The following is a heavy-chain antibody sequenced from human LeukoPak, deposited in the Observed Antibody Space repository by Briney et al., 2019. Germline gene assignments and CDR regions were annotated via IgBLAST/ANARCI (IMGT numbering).Heavy chain of an antibody. CDR3: ARDLMVPGLFDY. D-gene: IGHD3-10*01. CDR1: GFTFSSYS. J-gene: IGHJ4*02. CDR2: ISSSSSYI. V-gene: IGHV3-21*01. Sequence: GGSLRLSCAASGFTFSSYSMNWVRQAPGKGLEWVSSISSSSSYIYYADSVKGRFTISRDNAKNSLYLQRNSLRAEDTAVYYCARDLMVPGLFDYWGQGTLVTVSS.